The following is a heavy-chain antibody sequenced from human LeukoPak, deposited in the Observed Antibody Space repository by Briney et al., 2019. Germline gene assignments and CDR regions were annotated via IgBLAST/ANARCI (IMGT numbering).Heavy chain of an antibody. D-gene: IGHD3-10*01. Sequence: AGGSLRPSCAASGFSFSIYWMNWVRQVPGKGLEWVANIKQDGSQKYYVDSVKGRFTVSRDNAKNSLYLQMNSLRAEDTAVYYCARDPPSLSCVDVWGKGTTVTVSS. CDR2: IKQDGSQK. J-gene: IGHJ6*04. V-gene: IGHV3-7*01. CDR3: ARDPPSLSCVDV. CDR1: GFSFSIYW.